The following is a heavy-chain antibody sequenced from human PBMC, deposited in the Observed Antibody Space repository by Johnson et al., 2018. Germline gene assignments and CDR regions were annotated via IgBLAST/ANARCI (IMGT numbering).Heavy chain of an antibody. CDR3: ARAANYYYPMDV. CDR1: GYSFTIYW. CDR2: IFPGASDT. J-gene: IGHJ6*02. V-gene: IGHV5-51*01. D-gene: IGHD2-15*01. Sequence: EVQLLETGAEVKKPGESLKISCKGSGYSFTIYWIAWVRQMPGKGLEWMGIIFPGASDTRYSPSFQAQVTIAADKSISPAYLQWSSLKASDTASYYCARAANYYYPMDVWGQGTTVTVAS.